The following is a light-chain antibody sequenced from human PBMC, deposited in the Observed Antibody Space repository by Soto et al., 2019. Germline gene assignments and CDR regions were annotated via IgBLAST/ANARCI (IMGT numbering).Light chain of an antibody. J-gene: IGKJ1*01. CDR3: QQYGSSST. CDR1: RSVSNNY. Sequence: LAKSVGAVSLKKERRATVKCMSCRSVSNNYLAWYQQKPGQAPRLLIYGASNRATGIPDRFSGSGSGTDFTLTFIRLAAEDVAVCYCQQYGSSSTFGQGTILDIK. CDR2: GAS. V-gene: IGKV3-20*01.